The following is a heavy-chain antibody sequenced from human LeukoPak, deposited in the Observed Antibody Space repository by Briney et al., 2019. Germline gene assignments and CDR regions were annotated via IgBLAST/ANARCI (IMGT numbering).Heavy chain of an antibody. V-gene: IGHV1-69*05. J-gene: IGHJ3*02. CDR2: IIPIVGTA. CDR1: GGTRCIYA. Sequence: ASVKVSRKASGGTRCIYALIWGRQAPGQGLEWMGGIIPIVGTANYAQKFQGRVTITTDESTSTAYMQLISLRSEDTPVYYCARHQYDSAFDIWGQGEMVTVSS. D-gene: IGHD2-21*02. CDR3: ARHQYDSAFDI.